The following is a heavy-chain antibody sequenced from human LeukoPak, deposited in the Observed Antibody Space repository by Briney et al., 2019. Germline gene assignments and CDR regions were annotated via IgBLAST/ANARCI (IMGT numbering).Heavy chain of an antibody. CDR2: IIPIYGTP. D-gene: IGHD3-10*01. V-gene: IGHV1-69*05. CDR1: GGTFRTHA. CDR3: ASANSGSPAFSYMDV. J-gene: IGHJ6*03. Sequence: ASVKVSCKASGGTFRTHAISWGRQTPGQGLGWIGGIIPIYGTPTYAQRFQGRVTITTDDSTSTAYMELGSLRSDDTAVYYCASANSGSPAFSYMDVWGKGTTVTVSS.